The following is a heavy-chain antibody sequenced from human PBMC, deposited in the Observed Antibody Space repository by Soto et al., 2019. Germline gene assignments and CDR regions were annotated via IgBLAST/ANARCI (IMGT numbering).Heavy chain of an antibody. V-gene: IGHV3-33*08. Sequence: GXSLRLSCTASGFCVSGTYVNWFRQAPGNGLEWVAVIWYDGSNKYYADSVKGRFTISRDNSKNTLYLQMNSLRAEDTAVYYCARDQLGEIYGMDVWGQGTTVTVSS. CDR1: GFCVSGTY. CDR2: IWYDGSNK. CDR3: ARDQLGEIYGMDV. J-gene: IGHJ6*02. D-gene: IGHD3-16*01.